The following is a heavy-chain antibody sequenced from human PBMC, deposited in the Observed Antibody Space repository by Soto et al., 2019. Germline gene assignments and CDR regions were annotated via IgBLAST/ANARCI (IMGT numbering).Heavy chain of an antibody. V-gene: IGHV4-30-2*01. CDR3: ARGLDYNWFDP. J-gene: IGHJ5*02. D-gene: IGHD5-12*01. CDR1: GDSISSGSYS. Sequence: PSETLSLTCAFSGDSISSGSYSWNWIRQPPGKGLEWIGYIYHSGSTYYNPSLRSRVTISVDRSKNQFSLKLSSVTAADTALYYCARGLDYNWFDPWGQGTLVTVSS. CDR2: IYHSGST.